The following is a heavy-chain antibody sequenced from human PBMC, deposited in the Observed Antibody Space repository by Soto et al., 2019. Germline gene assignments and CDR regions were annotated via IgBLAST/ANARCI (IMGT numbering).Heavy chain of an antibody. CDR3: FHRRNTYYDILTGYSKNWFDP. J-gene: IGHJ5*02. D-gene: IGHD3-9*01. CDR1: GFSLSSSGVG. V-gene: IGHV2-5*02. Sequence: QITLKESGPTLVKPTQTLTLTCTFSGFSLSSSGVGVGWIRQSPGKALEWLALIYWDDEKRYSPSLKNRLAITKDASRHQVVLIMTNMDPVDTATYYCFHRRNTYYDILTGYSKNWFDPWGQGTLVTVSS. CDR2: IYWDDEK.